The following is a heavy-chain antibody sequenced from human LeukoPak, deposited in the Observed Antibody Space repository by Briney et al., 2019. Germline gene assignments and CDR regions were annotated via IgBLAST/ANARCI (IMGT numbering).Heavy chain of an antibody. V-gene: IGHV3-66*02. D-gene: IGHD3-10*01. Sequence: GGSLILSCAASGFTVSTDHMSWVRQVPGKGLEWVSVVYSGNDGTNYADSVRGRFTISRDDSKNMVYLQMNNLRLEDAAVYYCTKRGRGYYDYWGQGTLVTVSS. CDR3: TKRGRGYYDY. CDR2: VYSGNDGT. CDR1: GFTVSTDH. J-gene: IGHJ4*02.